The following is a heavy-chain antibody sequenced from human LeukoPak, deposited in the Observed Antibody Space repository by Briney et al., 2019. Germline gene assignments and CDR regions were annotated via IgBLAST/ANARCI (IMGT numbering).Heavy chain of an antibody. J-gene: IGHJ3*02. CDR1: GFTFDDYA. CDR2: ISGDGGST. CDR3: AKGVAHDAFDI. Sequence: SGGSLRLSCAASGFTFDDYAMHWVRQAPGKGLEWVSLISGDGGSTYYADSVKGRFTISRGNAKNSLYLQMNSLRAEDTAVYYCAKGVAHDAFDIWGQGTMVTVSS. V-gene: IGHV3-43*02.